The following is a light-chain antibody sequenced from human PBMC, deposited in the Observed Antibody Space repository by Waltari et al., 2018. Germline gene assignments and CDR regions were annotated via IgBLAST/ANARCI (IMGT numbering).Light chain of an antibody. Sequence: SYELTQPSSVSVSPGQTATITCSGEVLSNKYARWLQQMPGRAPVLVAYKDNERPPGSPERFPGHGSGATVTLTSAGAQAEDEADYYCYSAADNTLVFGGGTKLTVL. V-gene: IGLV3-27*01. J-gene: IGLJ2*01. CDR1: VLSNKY. CDR3: YSAADNTLV. CDR2: KDN.